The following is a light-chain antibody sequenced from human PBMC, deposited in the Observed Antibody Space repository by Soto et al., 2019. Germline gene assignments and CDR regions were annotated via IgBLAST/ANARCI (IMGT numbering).Light chain of an antibody. V-gene: IGKV3-15*01. CDR1: QSVSTKF. CDR2: RAS. J-gene: IGKJ4*01. Sequence: IGLTQSQGTLSLSPGVRAALSCRASQSVSTKFLAWYQQKPGQAPRLLMFRASIRAAGFPARFSGSGSGTEFNITISSLQSEDSAVYYCQQYNNWPRATFGGGGKVDI. CDR3: QQYNNWPRAT.